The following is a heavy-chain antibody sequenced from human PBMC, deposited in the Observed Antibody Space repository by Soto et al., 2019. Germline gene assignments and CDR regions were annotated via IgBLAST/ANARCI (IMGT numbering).Heavy chain of an antibody. Sequence: SETLSLTCTVSGGSISSSSYYWGWIRQPPGKGLEWIGSIYYSGSTYYNPSLKSRVTISVDTSKNQFSLKRSSVTAADTAVYYCARLPITMVRGDGYYFDYWGQGTLVTVSS. CDR3: ARLPITMVRGDGYYFDY. D-gene: IGHD3-10*01. V-gene: IGHV4-39*01. CDR1: GGSISSSSYY. CDR2: IYYSGST. J-gene: IGHJ4*02.